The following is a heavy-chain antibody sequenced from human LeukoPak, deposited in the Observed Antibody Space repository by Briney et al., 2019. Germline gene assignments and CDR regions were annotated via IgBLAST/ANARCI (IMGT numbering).Heavy chain of an antibody. CDR2: INPGGDST. Sequence: ASVKVSCKASGYTFTGYYIHRVRQAPGQGLEWMGIINPGGDSTSYAQKFQGRVTMTRDTSTSTVYMDLSSLRSEDTAVYYCARGLGQQLWSMLLDYWGQGTLVTVSS. V-gene: IGHV1-46*01. CDR1: GYTFTGYY. CDR3: ARGLGQQLWSMLLDY. D-gene: IGHD6-13*01. J-gene: IGHJ4*02.